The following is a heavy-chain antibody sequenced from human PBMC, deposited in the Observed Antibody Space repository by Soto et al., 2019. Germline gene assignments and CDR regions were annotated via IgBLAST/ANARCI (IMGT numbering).Heavy chain of an antibody. CDR1: RVAFSKFI. CDR2: ITPIFGTA. J-gene: IGHJ6*02. CDR3: AKVRYSSPMGYYYGMDV. V-gene: IGHV1-69*13. D-gene: IGHD6-19*01. Sequence: SVKVSCKASRVAFSKFIVTWVRQAPGLGLEWVGGITPIFGTANYAQKFQGRVTITADESTSTSYMEVNNLRSEDTAVYYCAKVRYSSPMGYYYGMDVWGQGTTVTVSS.